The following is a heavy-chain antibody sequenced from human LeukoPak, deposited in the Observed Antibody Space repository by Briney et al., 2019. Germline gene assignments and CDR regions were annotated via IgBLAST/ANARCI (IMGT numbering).Heavy chain of an antibody. J-gene: IGHJ4*02. D-gene: IGHD3-10*01. CDR1: GFTFSSYS. Sequence: PGGSLGLSCAASGFTFSSYSMNWVRQAPGKGLEWVSSISSSSSYIYYADSVKGRFTISRDNAKNSLYLQMNSLRAEDTAVYYCARDLWSYYYGSGSYLGGWGQGTLVTVSS. CDR2: ISSSSSYI. CDR3: ARDLWSYYYGSGSYLGG. V-gene: IGHV3-21*01.